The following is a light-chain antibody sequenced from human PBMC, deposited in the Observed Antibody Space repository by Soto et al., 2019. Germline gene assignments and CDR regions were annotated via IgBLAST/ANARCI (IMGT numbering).Light chain of an antibody. CDR1: QSVTSS. CDR2: DAS. J-gene: IGKJ4*01. V-gene: IGKV3-11*01. Sequence: EIVLTQSPATLSLSPGERATLSCRASQSVTSSLVWYQQKPGQAPRLLIYDASNRATGIPARFSGSGSGTDFTLTIGSLEPEDSAVYYCQQRTTWPRTFGGGTKVEIK. CDR3: QQRTTWPRT.